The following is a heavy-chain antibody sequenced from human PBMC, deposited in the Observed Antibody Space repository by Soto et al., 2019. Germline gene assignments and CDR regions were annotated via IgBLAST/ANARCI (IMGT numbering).Heavy chain of an antibody. J-gene: IGHJ4*02. Sequence: QVQLVESGGGVVQPGRSLRLSCAASGFTFSKFGMHWLRQAPGRGLEWVEGISNDGSDEYYVDSVKGRFNISRDNSKITLSLQMNSLRFEDTAVYFCAKDRRKWGDSPFEKWGQGTLVTVSS. CDR3: AKDRRKWGDSPFEK. CDR1: GFTFSKFG. D-gene: IGHD2-21*02. CDR2: ISNDGSDE. V-gene: IGHV3-30*18.